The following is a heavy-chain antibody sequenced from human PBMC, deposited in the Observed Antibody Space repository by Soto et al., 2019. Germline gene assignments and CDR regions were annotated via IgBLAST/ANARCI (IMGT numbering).Heavy chain of an antibody. J-gene: IGHJ4*02. D-gene: IGHD3-10*01. V-gene: IGHV4-59*08. CDR2: IHSGST. CDR1: GGSISSDY. Sequence: QVQLQESGPGLVKPSGTLSLTCTVSGGSISSDYWNWIRQPPGKGLEWIGYIHSGSTTYSASLRSRVTISVDTSKTLFSLKLSSVTAAVTAVYFCARHDGSRSTDYWGQGTLVTVSS. CDR3: ARHDGSRSTDY.